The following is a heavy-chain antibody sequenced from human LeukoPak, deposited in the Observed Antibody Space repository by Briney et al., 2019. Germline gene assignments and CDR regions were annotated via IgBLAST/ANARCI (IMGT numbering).Heavy chain of an antibody. J-gene: IGHJ4*02. CDR3: ARVSDYYGSGNYQKQFDY. CDR1: GFTFSSYT. Sequence: GGSLRLSCAASGFTFSSYTMNWVRQAPGKGLEWVSSITSSSSYIYYTDSVKGRFTISRDSAKNSLYLQMNSLRAEDTAMYYCARVSDYYGSGNYQKQFDYWGQGTLVTVSS. CDR2: ITSSSSYI. V-gene: IGHV3-21*01. D-gene: IGHD3-10*01.